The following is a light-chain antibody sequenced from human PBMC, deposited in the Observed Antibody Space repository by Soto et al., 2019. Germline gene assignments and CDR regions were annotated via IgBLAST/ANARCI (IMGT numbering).Light chain of an antibody. Sequence: QSALPQPASVSGSPGQSITISCTGTSNDVGGYDYVTWYQHHPGKAPKLMIYDVSNRPSGISDRFSASKSGNTASLTISGVQAEDEAHYYCSSYTSRATLVFGGRTKVTVL. V-gene: IGLV2-14*03. CDR1: SNDVGGYDY. CDR3: SSYTSRATLV. J-gene: IGLJ2*01. CDR2: DVS.